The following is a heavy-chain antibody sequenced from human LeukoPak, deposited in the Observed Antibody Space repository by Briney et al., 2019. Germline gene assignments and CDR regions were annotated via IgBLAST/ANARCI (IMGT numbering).Heavy chain of an antibody. V-gene: IGHV1-46*01. CDR2: INPSGGST. Sequence: ASVKVSCKASGYTFTSYYMHWVRQAPGQGLEWMGIINPSGGSTSYAQKFQGRVTMTRDTSTSTVYMELSSLRSEDTAVYYCARGRTMIVVVTHTASFDYWVQGTMVTVSS. J-gene: IGHJ4*02. CDR3: ARGRTMIVVVTHTASFDY. D-gene: IGHD3-22*01. CDR1: GYTFTSYY.